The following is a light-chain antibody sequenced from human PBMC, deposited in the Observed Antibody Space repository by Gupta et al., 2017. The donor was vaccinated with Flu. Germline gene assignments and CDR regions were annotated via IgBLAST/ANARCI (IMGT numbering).Light chain of an antibody. CDR1: SSDVGGYNY. CDR3: SSYTSSSLWV. CDR2: EVS. Sequence: QSALTQPASVSGSPGQSITISCTGTSSDVGGYNYVYWYQQHPGKAPKLMIYEVSNRPSGVSNRVSGSKSGNTASLTISGLQAEDEADYYCSSYTSSSLWVFGGGTKLTVL. V-gene: IGLV2-14*01. J-gene: IGLJ3*02.